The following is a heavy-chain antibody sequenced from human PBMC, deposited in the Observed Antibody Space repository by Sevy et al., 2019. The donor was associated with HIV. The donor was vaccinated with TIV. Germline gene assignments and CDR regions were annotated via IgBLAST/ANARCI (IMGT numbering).Heavy chain of an antibody. CDR2: IRNKEYNGTT. V-gene: IGHV3-49*04. CDR1: GFAFSDYA. J-gene: IGHJ4*02. D-gene: IGHD4-4*01. CDR3: TRSVTTIY. Sequence: GGSLRLSCTGSGFAFSDYALSWVRQAPGKGLEWVGFIRNKEYNGTTEYAASVKSRFFISRDDSKSVAYLDMNSLKTADTGLYYCTRSVTTIYWGRGTLVTVSS.